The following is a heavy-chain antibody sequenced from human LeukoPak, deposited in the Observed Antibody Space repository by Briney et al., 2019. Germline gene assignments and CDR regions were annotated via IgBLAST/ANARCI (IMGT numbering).Heavy chain of an antibody. J-gene: IGHJ4*02. Sequence: PGGSLRLPCAASGFTFSRYFMAWVRQAPGRGLDWVSTIGGRGGPRTFYADSVNGRFTISRDNSKDTVYLQMDTLGAEDTAVYFCAKEGLLGGYYFDLWGQGTPVTVSS. CDR1: GFTFSRYF. D-gene: IGHD1-26*01. CDR2: IGGRGGPRT. CDR3: AKEGLLGGYYFDL. V-gene: IGHV3-23*01.